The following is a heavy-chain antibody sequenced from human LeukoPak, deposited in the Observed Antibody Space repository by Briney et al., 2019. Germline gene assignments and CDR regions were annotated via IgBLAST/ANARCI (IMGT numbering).Heavy chain of an antibody. V-gene: IGHV3-66*01. Sequence: GGSLRLSCVVSGLTVSRKFMNWVRQAPGKGLEWVSGIYDDGSTFYADSVKGRFSISRDSSRNTLSLQMSSLRAEDTAVYFCASCGDDCDPRETAWVDFLHWGQGTLVTVSS. CDR3: ASCGDDCDPRETAWVDFLH. J-gene: IGHJ1*01. CDR2: IYDDGST. D-gene: IGHD2-21*02. CDR1: GLTVSRKF.